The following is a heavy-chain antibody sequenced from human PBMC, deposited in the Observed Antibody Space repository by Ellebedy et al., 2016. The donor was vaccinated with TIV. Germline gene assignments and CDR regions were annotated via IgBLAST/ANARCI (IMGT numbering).Heavy chain of an antibody. CDR2: IYTSGST. Sequence: SETLSLTXTVSGGSISSYYWSWIRQPAGKGLEWIGRIYTSGSTNYNPSLKSRVTMSVDTSKNQFSLKLNSVTAADTAVYYCARERESRGRGWGSGLYGMDVWGQGTTVTVSS. D-gene: IGHD3-16*01. CDR3: ARERESRGRGWGSGLYGMDV. V-gene: IGHV4-4*07. J-gene: IGHJ6*02. CDR1: GGSISSYY.